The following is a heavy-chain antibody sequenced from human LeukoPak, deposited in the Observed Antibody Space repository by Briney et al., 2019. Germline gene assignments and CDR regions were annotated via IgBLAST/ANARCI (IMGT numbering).Heavy chain of an antibody. CDR1: GFTFSSYD. CDR3: ARDTGNGYSSGWSQFDY. CDR2: IGTAGDT. Sequence: GGSLRLSCAASGFTFSSYDMHWVRQATGKGLEWVSAIGTAGDTYYPGSVKGRFTISRENAKNSLYLQMNSLRAGDTAVYYCARDTGNGYSSGWSQFDYWGQGTLVTVSS. D-gene: IGHD6-19*01. V-gene: IGHV3-13*01. J-gene: IGHJ4*02.